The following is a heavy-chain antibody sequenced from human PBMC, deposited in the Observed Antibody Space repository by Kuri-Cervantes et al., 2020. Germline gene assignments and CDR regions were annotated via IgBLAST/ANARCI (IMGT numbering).Heavy chain of an antibody. CDR3: ARAGGWSSTFDY. D-gene: IGHD6-19*01. Sequence: GGSLRLSCAASGFTFSSYAMSWVRQAPGKGLEWVSAISGSGGSTYYADSVKGRFTISRDNSKNTLYLQMNSLRAEDTAVYYCARAGGWSSTFDYWGQGTLVTVSS. J-gene: IGHJ4*02. V-gene: IGHV3-23*01. CDR1: GFTFSSYA. CDR2: ISGSGGST.